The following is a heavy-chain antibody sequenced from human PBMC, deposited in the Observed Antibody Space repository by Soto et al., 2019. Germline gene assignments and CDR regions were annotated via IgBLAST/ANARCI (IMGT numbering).Heavy chain of an antibody. J-gene: IGHJ4*02. CDR3: ARIVDLNYFDY. V-gene: IGHV1-69*06. CDR2: IIPIFGTA. CDR1: GVTFSSYA. Sequence: SGKVSCKASGVTFSSYAISWVRQAPGQGLEWMGGIIPIFGTANYAQKFQGRVTITADKSTSTAYMELSSLRSEDTAVYYCARIVDLNYFDYWGQGTLVTVSS. D-gene: IGHD5-12*01.